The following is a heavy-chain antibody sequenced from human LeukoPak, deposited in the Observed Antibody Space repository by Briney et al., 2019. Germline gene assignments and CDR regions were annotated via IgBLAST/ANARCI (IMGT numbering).Heavy chain of an antibody. Sequence: PLETLSLTCTVSGGSISSYYWSWIRQPPGKGLEWIGYIYYSGSTNYNPSLKSRVTISVDTSKNQFSLKLSSVTAADTAVYYCARVSFGSSWEEHWGQGTLVTVSS. CDR3: ARVSFGSSWEEH. J-gene: IGHJ4*02. CDR2: IYYSGST. CDR1: GGSISSYY. V-gene: IGHV4-59*01. D-gene: IGHD6-13*01.